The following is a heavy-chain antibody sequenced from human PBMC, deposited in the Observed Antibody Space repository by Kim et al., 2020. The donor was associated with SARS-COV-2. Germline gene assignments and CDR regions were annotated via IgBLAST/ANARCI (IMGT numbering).Heavy chain of an antibody. D-gene: IGHD3-10*01. Sequence: YNPSLKRQLTPAVDTSKNPFSLKLSSVPAADTAVYFCARGLLSLSCGMDVWGQGTTVTVSS. V-gene: IGHV4-30-2*05. CDR3: ARGLLSLSCGMDV. J-gene: IGHJ6*02.